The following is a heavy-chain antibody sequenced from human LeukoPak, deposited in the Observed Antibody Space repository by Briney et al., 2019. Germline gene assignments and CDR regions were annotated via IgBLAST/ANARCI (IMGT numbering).Heavy chain of an antibody. CDR3: ARELGTRGGFDY. D-gene: IGHD1-14*01. Sequence: PRASVKVSCKASGGTFSSYTISWVRQAPGQGLEWMGRIIPILGIANYAQKFQGRVMITADKSTSTAYMELSSLRSEDTAVYYCARELGTRGGFDYWGQGTLVTVSS. CDR2: IIPILGIA. J-gene: IGHJ4*02. V-gene: IGHV1-69*04. CDR1: GGTFSSYT.